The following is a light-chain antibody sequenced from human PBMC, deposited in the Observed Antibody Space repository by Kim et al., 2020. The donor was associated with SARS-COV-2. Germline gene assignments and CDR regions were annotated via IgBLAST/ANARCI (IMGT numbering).Light chain of an antibody. V-gene: IGKV3-15*01. Sequence: SPGERAALSCRASQSFGTNLAWYQQKPGQAPRLLLYGTSIRATGIPARFSGSGSGTEFTLTISSLQSEDFAVYYCQQYNNWPLPCTFGQGTRLEIK. CDR3: QQYNNWPLPCT. CDR1: QSFGTN. J-gene: IGKJ2*02. CDR2: GTS.